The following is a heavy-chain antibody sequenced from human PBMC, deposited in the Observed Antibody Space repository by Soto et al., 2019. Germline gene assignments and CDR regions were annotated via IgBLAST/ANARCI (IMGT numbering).Heavy chain of an antibody. D-gene: IGHD2-2*01. V-gene: IGHV3-30*18. CDR1: GFTFSSYG. CDR2: ISYDGSNK. Sequence: GGSLRLSCSASGFTFSSYGMHWVRQAPGKGLEWVAVISYDGSNKYYADSVKGRFTISRDNSKNTLYLQMNSLRAEDTAVYYCAKSPHLGYCSSTSCYAGSAFDIWGQGTMVTVSS. J-gene: IGHJ3*02. CDR3: AKSPHLGYCSSTSCYAGSAFDI.